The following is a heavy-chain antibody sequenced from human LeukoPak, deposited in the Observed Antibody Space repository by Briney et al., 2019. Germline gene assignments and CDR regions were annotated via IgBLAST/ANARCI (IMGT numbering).Heavy chain of an antibody. CDR1: GGSINNFY. V-gene: IGHV4-59*01. CDR2: IFYSGST. D-gene: IGHD1-26*01. CDR3: ARDSGSYPHWFAP. Sequence: SETLSLTCTVSGGSINNFYWSWIRQPPGKGLEWIGYIFYSGSTNYNPSLKSRVTISVDTSKKQFSLKLTSVTAADTAVYYCARDSGSYPHWFAPWGQGTLVTVSS. J-gene: IGHJ5*02.